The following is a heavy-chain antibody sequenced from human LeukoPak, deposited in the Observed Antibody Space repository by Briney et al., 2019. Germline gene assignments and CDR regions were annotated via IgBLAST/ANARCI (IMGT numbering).Heavy chain of an antibody. Sequence: PSETLSLTCTVSGGSISSYTWSWIRQPPGKGLEWIGHIHYSGSTNYNPSLQSRVTISVDTSKNHFSLKLSSVTAADTAMYYCARHRDYYDNSGYYGFDYWGQGTLVTVSS. CDR3: ARHRDYYDNSGYYGFDY. D-gene: IGHD3-22*01. CDR2: IHYSGST. V-gene: IGHV4-59*08. J-gene: IGHJ4*02. CDR1: GGSISSYT.